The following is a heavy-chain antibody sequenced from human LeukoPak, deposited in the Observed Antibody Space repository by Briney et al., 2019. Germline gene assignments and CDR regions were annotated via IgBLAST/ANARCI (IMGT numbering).Heavy chain of an antibody. Sequence: PGRSLTLSCVASGFTFSNYGMHWVRQAPGKGLEWVAVIWYDGSDKVYADSVKGRFTISRDNSQNTLYLQVNSLRAEDTAVYYCAKGPGGVYGSGTGWADDYYYMDVWGKGTTVTVSS. V-gene: IGHV3-33*06. CDR2: IWYDGSDK. CDR3: AKGPGGVYGSGTGWADDYYYMDV. CDR1: GFTFSNYG. J-gene: IGHJ6*03. D-gene: IGHD3-10*01.